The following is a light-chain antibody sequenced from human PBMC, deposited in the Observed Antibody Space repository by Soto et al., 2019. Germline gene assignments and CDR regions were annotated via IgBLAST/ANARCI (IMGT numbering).Light chain of an antibody. J-gene: IGLJ2*01. CDR1: SSDIGGYNY. CDR2: DVS. CDR3: SSKTSSSTLVI. V-gene: IGLV2-14*03. Sequence: QSALTQPASVSGSPGQSITISCTGTSSDIGGYNYVSWYQQHPGKAPEVIIFDVSNRPSGVSNRFSGSKSGNTASLSISWIQAEDEADYYYSSKTSSSTLVIFGGGTKLTVL.